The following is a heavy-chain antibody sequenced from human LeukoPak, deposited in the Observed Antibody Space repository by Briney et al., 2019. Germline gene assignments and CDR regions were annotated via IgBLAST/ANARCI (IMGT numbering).Heavy chain of an antibody. V-gene: IGHV3-53*01. Sequence: GGSLRLSCAASGFTVSSNYMCWVRQAPGKGLEWVSVIYSGGSTYYADSVKGRFTISRDNSKNTLYLQMNSLRAEDTAVYYCARGPYGSGIFDYWGQGTLVTVSS. J-gene: IGHJ4*02. CDR3: ARGPYGSGIFDY. CDR1: GFTVSSNY. CDR2: IYSGGST. D-gene: IGHD3-10*01.